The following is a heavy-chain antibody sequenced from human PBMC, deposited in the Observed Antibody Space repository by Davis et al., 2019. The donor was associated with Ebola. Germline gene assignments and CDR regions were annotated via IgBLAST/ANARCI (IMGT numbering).Heavy chain of an antibody. D-gene: IGHD7-27*01. CDR2: ISGDSGST. J-gene: IGHJ4*02. CDR3: AKDRTGKYHNFFDF. Sequence: PGGSLRLSCAASGFTFSNYAMTWVRQAPGKGLEWVSAISGDSGSTYYADFVKGRFTISRDNSKNTVYLQLSSLTTEDTAMYYCAKDRTGKYHNFFDFWGQGAPVTVSS. CDR1: GFTFSNYA. V-gene: IGHV3-23*01.